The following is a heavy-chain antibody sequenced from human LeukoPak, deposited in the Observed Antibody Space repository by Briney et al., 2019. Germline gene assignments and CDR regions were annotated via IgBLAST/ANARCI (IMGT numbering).Heavy chain of an antibody. J-gene: IGHJ4*02. CDR1: GFTFSSYS. V-gene: IGHV3-21*04. D-gene: IGHD2-8*01. CDR3: ARSTLMVQGGFEN. Sequence: GGSLRLSCAASGFTFSSYSMNWVRQAPGKGLEWVSSISSSSSYIHYADSVKGRFTIPRDNAKNSLYLQMNSLRAEDTAVYFCARSTLMVQGGFENWGQGTLVTVSS. CDR2: ISSSSSYI.